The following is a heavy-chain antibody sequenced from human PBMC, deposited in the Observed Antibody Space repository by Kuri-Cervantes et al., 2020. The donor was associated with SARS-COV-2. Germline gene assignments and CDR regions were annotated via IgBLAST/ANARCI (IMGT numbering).Heavy chain of an antibody. CDR3: AKDLRFWYDYESSGFQLPGDAFDF. CDR2: IRSSGSYI. D-gene: IGHD3-22*01. J-gene: IGHJ3*01. CDR1: GFTFSSYS. V-gene: IGHV3-21*04. Sequence: GESLKISCAASGFTFSSYSMNWVRQAPGKGLEWVSSIRSSGSYIYYADSVKGRFTISRDNAKNSLYLQMNSLRAEDTALYYCAKDLRFWYDYESSGFQLPGDAFDFWGQGTMVTVSS.